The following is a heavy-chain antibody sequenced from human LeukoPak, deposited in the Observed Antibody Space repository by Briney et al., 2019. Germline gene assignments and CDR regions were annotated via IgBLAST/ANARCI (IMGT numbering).Heavy chain of an antibody. V-gene: IGHV6-1*01. CDR2: TYYRSKWYN. CDR1: GDRVSSNTAA. D-gene: IGHD6-6*01. J-gene: IGHJ5*02. Sequence: SQTLSLTCAISGDRVSSNTAAWNWIRQSPSRGLEWLGRTYYRSKWYNDYAVSVKSRITINPDTSKNQFSLQLNSVTPEDTAVYYCTRAYGTSSGWFDPWGQGTLVTVSS. CDR3: TRAYGTSSGWFDP.